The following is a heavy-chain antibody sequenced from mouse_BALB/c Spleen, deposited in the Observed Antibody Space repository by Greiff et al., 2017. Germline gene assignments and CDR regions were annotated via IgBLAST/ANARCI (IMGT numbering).Heavy chain of an antibody. Sequence: EVKLVESGGGLVKPGGSLKLSCAASGFAFSSYDMSWVRQTLEKRLEWVAYISSGGGSTYYPDTVKGRFTISRDNAKNTLYLQMSSLKSEDTAMYYCARRHGYFDVWGAGTTVTVSS. J-gene: IGHJ1*01. CDR1: GFAFSSYD. CDR2: ISSGGGST. CDR3: ARRHGYFDV. V-gene: IGHV5-12-1*01.